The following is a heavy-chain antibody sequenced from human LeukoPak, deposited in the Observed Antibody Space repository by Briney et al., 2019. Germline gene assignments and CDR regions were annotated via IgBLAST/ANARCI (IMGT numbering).Heavy chain of an antibody. J-gene: IGHJ4*02. CDR2: ITGSGSRT. CDR1: GFTFSNYA. D-gene: IGHD6-19*01. Sequence: GGSLRLSCAASGFTFSNYAMTWVRQPPGRGLECVSSITGSGSRTYYADSVKGRFTISRDSSKNTLFLQMNSLRADDTAVYYCAARPVADNPAPFDYWGQGTLVTVSS. V-gene: IGHV3-23*01. CDR3: AARPVADNPAPFDY.